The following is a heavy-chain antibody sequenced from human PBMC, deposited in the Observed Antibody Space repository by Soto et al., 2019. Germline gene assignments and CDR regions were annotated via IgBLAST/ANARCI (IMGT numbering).Heavy chain of an antibody. D-gene: IGHD3-16*01. Sequence: SVKVSCKASGGTFSSYAISWVRQAPGQGLEWMGGIIPIFGTANYAQKFQGRVTITADKSTSTAYMELSSLRSEDTAVYYCASVGLGSYCFDYWGQGTLVTVSS. CDR1: GGTFSSYA. CDR2: IIPIFGTA. J-gene: IGHJ4*02. CDR3: ASVGLGSYCFDY. V-gene: IGHV1-69*06.